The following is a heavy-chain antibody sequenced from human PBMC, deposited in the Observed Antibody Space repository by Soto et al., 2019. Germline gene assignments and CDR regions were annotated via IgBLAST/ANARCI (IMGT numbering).Heavy chain of an antibody. CDR3: AREAGIAAAATLGGMDV. D-gene: IGHD6-13*01. CDR2: ISYDGSNK. CDR1: GFTFNSYG. Sequence: GGSLSLSCAASGFTFNSYGMHWVRHDPGKGLEWVAVISYDGSNKYYADSVKGRFTISRDNAESSLYLQMNRLRAEDTAVYYCAREAGIAAAATLGGMDVWGQGTTVTVSS. J-gene: IGHJ6*02. V-gene: IGHV3-30*03.